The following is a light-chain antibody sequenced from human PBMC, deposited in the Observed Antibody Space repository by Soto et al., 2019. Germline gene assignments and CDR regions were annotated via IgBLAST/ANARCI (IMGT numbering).Light chain of an antibody. CDR1: SSDVGGYNF. CDR2: DVS. J-gene: IGLJ1*01. V-gene: IGLV2-14*03. Sequence: QSALTQPASVSGSPGQSITISCTGTSSDVGGYNFVSWYQQLPGKVPKLLIYDVSIRPSGISHRFSGSKSGNTASLTISGLQAEDEGDYYCSSYTTTSTPYVFGTGTKLTVL. CDR3: SSYTTTSTPYV.